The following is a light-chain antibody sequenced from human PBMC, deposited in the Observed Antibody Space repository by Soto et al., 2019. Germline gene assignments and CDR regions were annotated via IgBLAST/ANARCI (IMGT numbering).Light chain of an antibody. CDR1: QGIDTS. J-gene: IGKJ1*01. Sequence: ILLTQSPSSLSASVGDRVTITCRASQGIDTSLAWYQQKPGKAPKLLIYAASNFQSGVPSRFSGSGSGTHFTLTISRLEPEDFAVYYCQQYGSSLWTFGQGTKVDIK. CDR3: QQYGSSLWT. V-gene: IGKV1-9*01. CDR2: AAS.